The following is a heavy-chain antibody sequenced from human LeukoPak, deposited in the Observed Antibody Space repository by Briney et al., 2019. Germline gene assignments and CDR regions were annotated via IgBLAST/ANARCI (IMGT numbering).Heavy chain of an antibody. Sequence: PGGSLRLSCAASGFTFSSYEMNWVRQAPGKGLGWVSYISSSGSTIYYADSVKGRCTISRDNAKNSLYLQMNSLRAEDTAVYYCARGYHDSSGYAFDIWGQGTMVTVSS. CDR3: ARGYHDSSGYAFDI. CDR2: ISSSGSTI. D-gene: IGHD3-22*01. V-gene: IGHV3-48*03. CDR1: GFTFSSYE. J-gene: IGHJ3*02.